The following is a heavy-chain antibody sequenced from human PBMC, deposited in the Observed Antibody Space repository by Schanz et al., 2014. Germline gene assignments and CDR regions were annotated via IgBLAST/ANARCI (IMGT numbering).Heavy chain of an antibody. Sequence: QVQLVESGGGVVQPGRSLRLSCAASGFTFSKYGVHWVRQAPGKGLEWVALISCAGSNKYHAESVKGRFTISRDNAKNSLYLQMNSLTAEDTAVYYCARGVRIDYWGQGTLVTVSS. V-gene: IGHV3-33*05. CDR2: ISCAGSNK. D-gene: IGHD3-3*01. J-gene: IGHJ4*02. CDR1: GFTFSKYG. CDR3: ARGVRIDY.